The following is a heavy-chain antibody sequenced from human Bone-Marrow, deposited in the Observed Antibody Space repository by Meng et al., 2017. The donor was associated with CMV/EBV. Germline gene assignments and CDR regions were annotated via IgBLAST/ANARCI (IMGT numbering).Heavy chain of an antibody. CDR2: INPSGGST. CDR3: AREYQLLSWSYYGMDV. CDR1: GYTFTSYY. J-gene: IGHJ6*02. V-gene: IGHV1-46*01. D-gene: IGHD2-2*01. Sequence: ASVKVSCKASGYTFTSYYMHWVRQAPGQGLEWMGIINPSGGSTSYAQKFQGRVTMTRDTSTSTVYMERSSLRSEDTAVYYWAREYQLLSWSYYGMDVWGQGTTVTVSS.